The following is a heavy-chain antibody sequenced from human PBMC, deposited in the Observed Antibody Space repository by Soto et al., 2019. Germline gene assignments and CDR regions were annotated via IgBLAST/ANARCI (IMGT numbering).Heavy chain of an antibody. D-gene: IGHD5-18*01. CDR3: ARTWIQLWPTEYNWFDP. V-gene: IGHV4-59*01. Sequence: SETLSLTCTVSGGSISSYYWSWIRQPPGKGLEWIGYIYYSGSTNYNPSLKSRVTISVDTSKNQFSLKLSSVTAADTAVYYCARTWIQLWPTEYNWFDPWGQGTLVTVSS. CDR1: GGSISSYY. J-gene: IGHJ5*02. CDR2: IYYSGST.